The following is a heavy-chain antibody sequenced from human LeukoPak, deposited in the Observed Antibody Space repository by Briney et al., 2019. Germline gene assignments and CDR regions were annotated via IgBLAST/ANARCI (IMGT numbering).Heavy chain of an antibody. CDR2: IYHSGST. CDR1: GASVSSDDYY. J-gene: IGHJ6*03. CDR3: ARSTEYSSSHYYYYYMDV. D-gene: IGHD6-6*01. Sequence: PSQTLSLTCSVSGASVSSDDYYWSWIRQPPGKALEWIGYIYHSGSTYYNPSLKSRVVILVDVSKNQFSLQMNSVTAADTAVYYCARSTEYSSSHYYYYYMDVWGKGTTVTVSS. V-gene: IGHV4-30-4*08.